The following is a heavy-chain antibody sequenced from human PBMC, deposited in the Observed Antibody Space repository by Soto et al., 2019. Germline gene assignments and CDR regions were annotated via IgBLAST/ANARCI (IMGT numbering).Heavy chain of an antibody. V-gene: IGHV2-5*02. J-gene: IGHJ4*02. CDR1: GFSLSNSGVG. CDR2: IYGDNDK. Sequence: QITLKESGPSPVKPTQPLTVTCTFSGFSLSNSGVGVAWIRQPPGKALEWLALIYGDNDKRYSPSLKTRLTITKDTSKIQVVLTMTNMDSVDTATYYCAHCTLHDYGDYDPGTSHVFDSWGQGTLVTVPS. D-gene: IGHD4-17*01. CDR3: AHCTLHDYGDYDPGTSHVFDS.